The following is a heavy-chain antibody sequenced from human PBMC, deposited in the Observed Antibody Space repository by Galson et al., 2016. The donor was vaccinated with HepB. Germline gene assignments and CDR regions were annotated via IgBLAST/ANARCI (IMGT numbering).Heavy chain of an antibody. CDR1: HFNFAGYW. J-gene: IGHJ4*02. V-gene: IGHV3-7*03. CDR3: VRDDWGPGDF. Sequence: SLRLSCAASHFNFAGYWMSWVRQAPEKGLEWVANMAHDGSFINYVDSVKGRFTISRDNTNNFIFLQMNSLRVDDTAVYYCVRDDWGPGDFWGQGTLVTVSS. D-gene: IGHD7-27*01. CDR2: MAHDGSFI.